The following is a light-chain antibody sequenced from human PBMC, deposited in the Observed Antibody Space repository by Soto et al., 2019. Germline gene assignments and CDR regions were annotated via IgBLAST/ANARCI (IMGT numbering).Light chain of an antibody. CDR3: EQANSLPLA. V-gene: IGKV1-12*01. CDR1: QGISSW. CDR2: AAP. Sequence: DIQMTQSPSSVSASVGDRVTITCRASQGISSWLAWYQQKPGKAPKLLIHAAPSLQSGVPSRFSGSGSGTGFRLAVSGGEPGDCGTYWCEQANSLPLAFGGGTKVEIK. J-gene: IGKJ4*01.